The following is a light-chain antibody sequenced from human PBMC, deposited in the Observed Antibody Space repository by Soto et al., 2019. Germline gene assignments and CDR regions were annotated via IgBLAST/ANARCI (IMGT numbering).Light chain of an antibody. V-gene: IGKV3-20*01. CDR2: GAS. J-gene: IGKJ4*01. Sequence: IVLTQSPGTLSLSPGERATLSCRASQSVSSSYLAWYQQKPGQAPRLLIYGASSRATGIPDRFSGSGSGTDFTLTISRLEPEDFGVYYCQQYGSPGLTFGGGTKVEIK. CDR1: QSVSSSY. CDR3: QQYGSPGLT.